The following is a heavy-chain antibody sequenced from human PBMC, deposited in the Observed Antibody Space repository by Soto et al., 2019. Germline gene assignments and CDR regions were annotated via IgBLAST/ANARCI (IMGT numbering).Heavy chain of an antibody. CDR3: ARDSAVTYYYDSSGLEYFQH. CDR2: ISSSSSTI. Sequence: GGSLRLSCAASGFTFSSYSMNWVRQAPGKGLEWVSYISSSSSTIYYADSVKGRFTISRDNAKNSLYLQMNSLRDEDTAVYYCARDSAVTYYYDSSGLEYFQHWGQGTLVTVSS. V-gene: IGHV3-48*02. D-gene: IGHD3-22*01. J-gene: IGHJ1*01. CDR1: GFTFSSYS.